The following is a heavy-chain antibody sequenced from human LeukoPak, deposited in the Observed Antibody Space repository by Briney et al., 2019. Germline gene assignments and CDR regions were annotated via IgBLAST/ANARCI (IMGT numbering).Heavy chain of an antibody. CDR3: AVFRLGAVKPNYFDH. Sequence: PGGSLRLSCAASGFTFSTFGMHWVRQAPGKGLEWVAFIRYDGSKTYYADSVKGRFTISKDNSNNTLFLQMNSLRAEDTGVYYCAVFRLGAVKPNYFDHWGQGTPVTVSS. D-gene: IGHD3/OR15-3a*01. CDR1: GFTFSTFG. CDR2: IRYDGSKT. V-gene: IGHV3-30*02. J-gene: IGHJ4*02.